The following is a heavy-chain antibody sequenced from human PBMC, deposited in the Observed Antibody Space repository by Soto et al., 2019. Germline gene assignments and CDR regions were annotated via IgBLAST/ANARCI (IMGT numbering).Heavy chain of an antibody. V-gene: IGHV4-59*01. CDR3: ARDTTPSL. CDR1: GASISSYY. D-gene: IGHD1-1*01. J-gene: IGHJ4*02. CDR2: VYYSGST. Sequence: QVQLQESGPGLVKPSETLSLTCTVSGASISSYYWSWIRQPPGKGLEWIGYVYYSGSTNYNPSLKSPVPTSVDPSKHQFSLKLSSVPAADTAMYYCARDTTPSLWGQGTLVTVSS.